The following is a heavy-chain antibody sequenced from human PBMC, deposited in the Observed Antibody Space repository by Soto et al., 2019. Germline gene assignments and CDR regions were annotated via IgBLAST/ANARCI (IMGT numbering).Heavy chain of an antibody. Sequence: QVQLQQWGAGLLKPSEPLSLTCVVYGGSFSGYFWNWIRQPPGKGLEWIGEINHGGTTNYNPSLKSRVRISIDTSKPEVSLKLSSVTAADTAVYYCARGDPDAQEGMDVWGQGTSVTVSS. V-gene: IGHV4-34*01. CDR3: ARGDPDAQEGMDV. CDR2: INHGGTT. CDR1: GGSFSGYF. J-gene: IGHJ6*02.